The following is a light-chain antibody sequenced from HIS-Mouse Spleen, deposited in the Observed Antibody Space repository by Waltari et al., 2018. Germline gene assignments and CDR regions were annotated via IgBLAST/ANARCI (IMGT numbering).Light chain of an antibody. Sequence: SYELTQPPSVSVSPGQTARSTCSGDALPKQYAYWYQQKPGQAPVLVIHNGSQRPSGIPERFSGSSSGTTVTLTISGVQAEDEADYYCQSADSSGTYWVFGGGTKMTVL. CDR2: NGS. J-gene: IGLJ3*02. CDR3: QSADSSGTYWV. CDR1: ALPKQY. V-gene: IGLV3-25*03.